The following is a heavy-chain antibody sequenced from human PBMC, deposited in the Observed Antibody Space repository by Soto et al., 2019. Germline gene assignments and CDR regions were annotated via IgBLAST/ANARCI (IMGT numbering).Heavy chain of an antibody. CDR3: ARGIKNYYGVDV. J-gene: IGHJ6*02. CDR2: ISGSGSST. V-gene: IGHV3-23*01. CDR1: GFTFSSYA. Sequence: GGSLRLSCAASGFTFSSYAMSWVRQAPGKGLVWVSGISGSGSSTCYADSVKGRFTISRDNAKNTLYLQMNSLRAEDTAVYYCARGIKNYYGVDVWGQGTTVTVSS.